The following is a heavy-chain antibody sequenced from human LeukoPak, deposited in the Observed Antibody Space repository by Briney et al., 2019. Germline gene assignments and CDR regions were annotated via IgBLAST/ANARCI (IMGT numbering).Heavy chain of an antibody. CDR3: ARAQDGDTAMGKNWFDP. CDR1: GGSISSSNW. CDR2: IYHSGST. J-gene: IGHJ5*02. D-gene: IGHD5-18*01. Sequence: SETLSLTCAVSGGSISSSNWWSWVRQPPGKGLEWIGEIYHSGSTNYNPSLKSRVTISVDKSKNQFSLKLSSVTAADTAVYYCARAQDGDTAMGKNWFDPWGQGTLVTVSS. V-gene: IGHV4-4*02.